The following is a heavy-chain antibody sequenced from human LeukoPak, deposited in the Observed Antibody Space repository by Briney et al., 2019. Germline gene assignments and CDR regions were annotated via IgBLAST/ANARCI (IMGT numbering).Heavy chain of an antibody. Sequence: GGSLRLSCAASGFMFSTYWMTWVRQAPGKGLEWVANIKPDGSETYYVDSVKGRFTISRDNAKNSLYLQMNSLRAEDTAVYYCARVKANYYDSSGYYFRPHAFDIWGQGTMVTVSS. V-gene: IGHV3-7*01. CDR1: GFMFSTYW. CDR2: IKPDGSET. D-gene: IGHD3-22*01. CDR3: ARVKANYYDSSGYYFRPHAFDI. J-gene: IGHJ3*02.